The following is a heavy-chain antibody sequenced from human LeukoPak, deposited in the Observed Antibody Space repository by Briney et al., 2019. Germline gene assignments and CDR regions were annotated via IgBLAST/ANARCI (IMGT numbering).Heavy chain of an antibody. CDR2: IYPDDSET. D-gene: IGHD3-22*01. CDR1: GYRFTTDY. CDR3: ARQAYGSHFDAFDI. Sequence: GESLKISCKASGYRFTTDYIGWVRQMPGKGLEWMGIIYPDDSETNYSPSFQGQVSMSVDKFITTAYLQWSSLKASDTAIYYCARQAYGSHFDAFDIWGQGTMVTVSS. V-gene: IGHV5-51*01. J-gene: IGHJ3*02.